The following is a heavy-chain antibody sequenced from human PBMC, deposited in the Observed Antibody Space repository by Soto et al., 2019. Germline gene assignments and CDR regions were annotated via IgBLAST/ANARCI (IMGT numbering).Heavy chain of an antibody. V-gene: IGHV1-69*01. D-gene: IGHD3-22*01. CDR2: IIPIFGTA. Sequence: QVQLVQSGAEVKKPGSSVKVSCKASGGPFSSYSINWVRQAPGQGLEWMGEIIPIFGTANYAHKVQGRVTITADDSTSTDKTELCSLRAEDTAVYYGARAGGNYSGGIDYWGQGTLVTVSS. CDR3: ARAGGNYSGGIDY. J-gene: IGHJ4*02. CDR1: GGPFSSYS.